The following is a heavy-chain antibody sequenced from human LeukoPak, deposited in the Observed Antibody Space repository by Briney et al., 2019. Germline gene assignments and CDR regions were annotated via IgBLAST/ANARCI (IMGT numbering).Heavy chain of an antibody. CDR2: IYYSGST. D-gene: IGHD3-10*01. V-gene: IGHV4-39*07. Sequence: SETLSLTCTVSGGSISSSSYYWGWIRQPPGKGLEWIGSIYYSGSTYYNPSLKSRVTISVDTSKNQFSLKLSSVTAADTAVYYCARAQDYYALLDYWGQGTLVTVSS. CDR3: ARAQDYYALLDY. CDR1: GGSISSSSYY. J-gene: IGHJ4*02.